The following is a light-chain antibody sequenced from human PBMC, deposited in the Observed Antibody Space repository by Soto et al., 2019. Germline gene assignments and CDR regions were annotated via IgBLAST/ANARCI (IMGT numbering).Light chain of an antibody. J-gene: IGLJ3*02. V-gene: IGLV2-8*01. CDR3: SSFGGGNKVL. Sequence: QSVLTQPPSASGSPGQSVTISCTGTSSDVGGYNFVSWYQQHPGKVPKTMIYEVSKRPSGVPDRFSGSKSGNTASLIVSGLQAEDEADYYCSSFGGGNKVLFGGGTKLTVL. CDR1: SSDVGGYNF. CDR2: EVS.